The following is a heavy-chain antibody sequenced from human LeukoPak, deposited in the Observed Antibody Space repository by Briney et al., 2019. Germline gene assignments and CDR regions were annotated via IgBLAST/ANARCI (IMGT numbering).Heavy chain of an antibody. CDR1: GFAFSSYG. D-gene: IGHD1-1*01. Sequence: GSLRLSCAASGFAFSSYGMHWVRQAPGKGLEWVAYIHYDSSTEDYADSVKGRFTISRDNAKNSLYLQMNSLRAEDTALYYCARAEEDNDDGEGQFDPWGQGTLVTVSS. CDR2: IHYDSSTE. J-gene: IGHJ5*02. CDR3: ARAEEDNDDGEGQFDP. V-gene: IGHV3-30*02.